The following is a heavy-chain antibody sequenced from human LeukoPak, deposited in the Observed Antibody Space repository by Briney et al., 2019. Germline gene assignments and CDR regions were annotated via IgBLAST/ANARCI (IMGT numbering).Heavy chain of an antibody. CDR3: ARFLRPSDNPGGLYCSSTSCYEHAFDI. J-gene: IGHJ3*02. CDR1: GWSFSGYY. Sequence: SETLSRNSAVYGWSFSGYYWSWNRQPPGQGLKWIGEINHSGSTNYNPSLKSRVTISVDTSKNQFSLKLSSVTAADTAVYYCARFLRPSDNPGGLYCSSTSCYEHAFDIWGQGTMVTVSS. CDR2: INHSGST. D-gene: IGHD2-2*01. V-gene: IGHV4-34*01.